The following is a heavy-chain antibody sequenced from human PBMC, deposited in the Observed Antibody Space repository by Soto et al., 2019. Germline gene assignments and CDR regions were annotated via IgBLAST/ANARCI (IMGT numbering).Heavy chain of an antibody. J-gene: IGHJ4*02. CDR2: IYYLGST. Sequence: SETLSLTCSVSGGSMSEYFWSWVRQSPGKGLEWIGYIYYLGSTDYNPSLKSRVTISVDTSKRQFSLRLTSVTAADTAVYYCARDGYDGSGSPYPAYWGPGTQVTVSS. D-gene: IGHD3-10*01. CDR3: ARDGYDGSGSPYPAY. V-gene: IGHV4-59*01. CDR1: GGSMSEYF.